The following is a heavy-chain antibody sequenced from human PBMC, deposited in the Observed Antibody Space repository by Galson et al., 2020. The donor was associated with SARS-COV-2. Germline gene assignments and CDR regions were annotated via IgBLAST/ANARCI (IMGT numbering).Heavy chain of an antibody. Sequence: SETLSLTCAVYVGSFSGYYWSWIRQPPGKGLEWIGEINHSGSINYNPSLKSRVTLSVDTSKNQFSLKMTSVTAADTAVYYCARRPTILVVSTTMNACDIGGQGTMVIVSS. CDR3: ARRPTILVVSTTMNACDI. D-gene: IGHD2-2*01. V-gene: IGHV4-34*01. CDR2: INHSGSI. CDR1: VGSFSGYY. J-gene: IGHJ3*02.